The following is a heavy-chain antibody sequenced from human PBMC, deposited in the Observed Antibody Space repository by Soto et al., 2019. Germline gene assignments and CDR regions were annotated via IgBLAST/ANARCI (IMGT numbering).Heavy chain of an antibody. CDR1: VETFNFYT. D-gene: IGHD3-10*01. Sequence: QVQLVQSGAEVKKPGSSVKVSCKASVETFNFYTINWVRQAPGLGLEWMGRFNPILSFSNSALKFQGRVTLTANKSTSTAYMVLSSLRSEDTAIYYCATSFGSGSRAFDYWGQGALVTVSS. CDR2: FNPILSFS. CDR3: ATSFGSGSRAFDY. J-gene: IGHJ4*02. V-gene: IGHV1-69*02.